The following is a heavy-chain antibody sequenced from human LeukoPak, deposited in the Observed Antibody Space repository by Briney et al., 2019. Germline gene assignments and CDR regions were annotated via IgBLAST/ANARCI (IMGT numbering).Heavy chain of an antibody. V-gene: IGHV3-53*01. CDR1: GFSVSDKS. Sequence: PGGSLRLPCAVSGFSVSDKSLSWVRQAPGKGLEWVSLIYADGQTFYSESVKGRFAISRDTSKNTLFLQMNSLRVEDTAMYFCANYYYDKDDDFWGQGTLVTVSS. CDR3: ANYYYDKDDDF. J-gene: IGHJ4*02. CDR2: IYADGQT. D-gene: IGHD3-22*01.